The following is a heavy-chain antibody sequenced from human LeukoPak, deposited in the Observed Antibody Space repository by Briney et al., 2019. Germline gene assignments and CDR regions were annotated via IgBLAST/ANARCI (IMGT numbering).Heavy chain of an antibody. CDR3: ARVISKGWFDP. Sequence: GGSLRLSCAASGFTFSSYATHWVRQAPGKGLEWVAVISYDGSNKYYADSVKGRFTISRDNSKNTLYLQMNSLRAEDTAVYYCARVISKGWFDPWGQGTLITVSS. J-gene: IGHJ5*02. V-gene: IGHV3-30*01. CDR1: GFTFSSYA. CDR2: ISYDGSNK. D-gene: IGHD2-21*01.